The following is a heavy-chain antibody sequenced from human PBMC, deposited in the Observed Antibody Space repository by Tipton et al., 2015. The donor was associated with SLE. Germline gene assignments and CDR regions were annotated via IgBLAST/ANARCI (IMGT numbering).Heavy chain of an antibody. V-gene: IGHV3-64*04. Sequence: SLRLSCSASGFTFSSYAMHWVRQAPGKGLEYVSAISSNGGSTYYADSVKGRFTISRDNSKNTLYLQMNSLRAEDTAVYYCARDMYSSSLGGDYWGQGTLVTVSS. CDR2: ISSNGGST. CDR3: ARDMYSSSLGGDY. J-gene: IGHJ4*02. CDR1: GFTFSSYA. D-gene: IGHD6-13*01.